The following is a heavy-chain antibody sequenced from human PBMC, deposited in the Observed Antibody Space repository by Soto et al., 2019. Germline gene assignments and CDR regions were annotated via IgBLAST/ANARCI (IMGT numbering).Heavy chain of an antibody. J-gene: IGHJ4*02. CDR2: ISYDGSNK. D-gene: IGHD1-7*01. V-gene: IGHV3-30*18. Sequence: GGSLRLSCAASGFTFSSYGMHWVRQAPGKGLEWVAVISYDGSNKYYADSVKGRFTISRDNSKNTLYLQMNSLRAEDTAVYYCAKDLGWNYALYYLGQGTLVTVSS. CDR3: AKDLGWNYALYY. CDR1: GFTFSSYG.